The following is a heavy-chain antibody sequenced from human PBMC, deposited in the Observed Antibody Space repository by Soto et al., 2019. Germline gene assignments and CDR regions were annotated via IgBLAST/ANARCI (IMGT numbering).Heavy chain of an antibody. CDR2: ISYDGSNK. Sequence: GGSLRLSCAASGFTFSSYGMHWVRQAPGKGLEWVAVISYDGSNKYYADSVKGRFTISRDNSKNTLYLQMNSLRAEDTAVYYCAKDRYGDYDLLYYFDYWGQGTLVTVSS. CDR1: GFTFSSYG. D-gene: IGHD4-17*01. J-gene: IGHJ4*02. V-gene: IGHV3-30*18. CDR3: AKDRYGDYDLLYYFDY.